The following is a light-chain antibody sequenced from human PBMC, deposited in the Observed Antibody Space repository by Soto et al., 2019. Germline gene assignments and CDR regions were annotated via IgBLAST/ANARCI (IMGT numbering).Light chain of an antibody. CDR3: SSYTSSSTLV. J-gene: IGLJ1*01. Sequence: HSVLTQPASVSGSPGQSITISCTGTSSDVGGYNYVSWYQQHPGKAPKLMIYEVSNRPSGVSNRFSGSKSGNTASLTISGLQAEDEADYYCSSYTSSSTLVFGTGTTLTVL. CDR2: EVS. CDR1: SSDVGGYNY. V-gene: IGLV2-14*01.